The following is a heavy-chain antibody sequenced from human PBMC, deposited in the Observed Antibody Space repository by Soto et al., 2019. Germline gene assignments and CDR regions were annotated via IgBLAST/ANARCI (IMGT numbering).Heavy chain of an antibody. CDR3: ATRPDYYSGSGSLGGMDV. J-gene: IGHJ6*02. CDR2: SYYSGGT. CDR1: GGSLSSGVYY. V-gene: IGHV4-31*03. D-gene: IGHD3-10*01. Sequence: QVQLQESGPGLVTPSQTLSLTCTVSGGSLSSGVYYWVWIRQHPGPGLECIGYSYYSGGTHYNPSLRGRVTISVGTSKKQFSLKLTSVPASDTVGYYCATRPDYYSGSGSLGGMDVWCQGTTVTFSS.